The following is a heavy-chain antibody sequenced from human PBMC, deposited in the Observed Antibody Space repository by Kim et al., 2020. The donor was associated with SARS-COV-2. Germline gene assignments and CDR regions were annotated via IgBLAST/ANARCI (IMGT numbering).Heavy chain of an antibody. J-gene: IGHJ4*02. CDR3: AKGRTGITIFGVVILEDYFDD. CDR1: GFTFSSYA. CDR2: ISGSGGST. D-gene: IGHD3-3*01. Sequence: GGSLRLSCAASGFTFSSYAMSWVRQAPGKGLEWVSAISGSGGSTYYADSVKGRFTISRDNSKNTLYLQMNSLRAEDTAVYYCAKGRTGITIFGVVILEDYFDDWGQGTLVTVSS. V-gene: IGHV3-23*01.